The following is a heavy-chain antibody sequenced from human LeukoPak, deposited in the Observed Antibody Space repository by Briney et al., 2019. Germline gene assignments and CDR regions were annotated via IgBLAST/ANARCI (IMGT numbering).Heavy chain of an antibody. Sequence: SETLSLTCTVSGGSISSSSYYWGWIRQPPGKGLEWIGSIYYSGSTYYNPSLKSRVTISVDTSKSQFSLKLSSVTAADTAVYYCAREVHDYSNTRHYYYYYYMDVWGKGTTVTVSS. D-gene: IGHD4-11*01. V-gene: IGHV4-39*07. CDR3: AREVHDYSNTRHYYYYYYMDV. J-gene: IGHJ6*03. CDR1: GGSISSSSYY. CDR2: IYYSGST.